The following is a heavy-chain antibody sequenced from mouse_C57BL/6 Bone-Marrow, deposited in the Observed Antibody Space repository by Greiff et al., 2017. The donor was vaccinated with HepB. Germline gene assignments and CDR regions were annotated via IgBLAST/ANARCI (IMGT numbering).Heavy chain of an antibody. D-gene: IGHD1-3*01. V-gene: IGHV1-82*01. J-gene: IGHJ3*01. Sequence: QVQLQQSGPELVKPGASVKISCKASGYAFSSSWMNWVKQRPGKGLEWIGRIYPGDGDTNYNGKFKGKSTLTADKSSSTAYMHLSSLTSEDSAVYFCARGGGLKAWFAYWGQGTLVTVSA. CDR3: ARGGGLKAWFAY. CDR2: IYPGDGDT. CDR1: GYAFSSSW.